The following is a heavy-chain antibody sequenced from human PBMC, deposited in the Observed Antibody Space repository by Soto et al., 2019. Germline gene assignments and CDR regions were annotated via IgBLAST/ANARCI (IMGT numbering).Heavy chain of an antibody. D-gene: IGHD6-13*01. J-gene: IGHJ5*02. Sequence: QITLTESGPARVKPTQTLTLTCTFSGFSLSTGGVGVGWIRQPPGKALEWLALIFWDDDKRYSPSLKSRLTITKDTPKNPVVLTMTNMDPVDTATYYCAHRSRVSSSWKTGNWFDPWGQGTLVTVSS. CDR1: GFSLSTGGVG. CDR2: IFWDDDK. CDR3: AHRSRVSSSWKTGNWFDP. V-gene: IGHV2-5*02.